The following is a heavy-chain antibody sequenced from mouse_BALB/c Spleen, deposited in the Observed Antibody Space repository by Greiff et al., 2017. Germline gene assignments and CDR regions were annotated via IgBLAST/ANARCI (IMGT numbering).Heavy chain of an antibody. CDR3: VRGGYDGYSFAY. CDR1: GFSLTSYD. J-gene: IGHJ3*01. D-gene: IGHD2-3*01. Sequence: VQRVESGPGLVAPSQSLSITCTVSGFSLTSYDISWIRQPPGKGLEWLGVIWTGGGTNYNSAFMSRLSISKDNSKSQVFLKMNSLQTDDTAIYYCVRGGYDGYSFAYWGQGTLVTVSA. CDR2: IWTGGGT. V-gene: IGHV2-9-2*01.